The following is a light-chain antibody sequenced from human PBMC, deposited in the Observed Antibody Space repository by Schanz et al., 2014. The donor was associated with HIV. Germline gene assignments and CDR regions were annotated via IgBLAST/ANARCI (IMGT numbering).Light chain of an antibody. V-gene: IGKV3-11*01. CDR3: QQRSNWPLLT. J-gene: IGKJ4*01. CDR2: ATS. Sequence: EIVMTQSPGTLSVSPGERATLSCRASQTVSNNLAWYQQKPGQAPRLVIYATSTRAAGIPDRFSGSGSGTDFILTISRLEPEDFAVYYCQQRSNWPLLTFGGGTKVEIK. CDR1: QTVSNN.